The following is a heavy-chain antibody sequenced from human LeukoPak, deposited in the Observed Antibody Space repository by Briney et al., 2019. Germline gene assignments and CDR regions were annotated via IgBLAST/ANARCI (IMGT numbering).Heavy chain of an antibody. CDR2: IRYDGSNK. CDR3: AKEVGYDYALAFDI. V-gene: IGHV3-30*02. J-gene: IGHJ3*02. D-gene: IGHD5-12*01. CDR1: GFTFSSYG. Sequence: GSLRLSCAASGFTFSSYGMHWVRQAPGKGREWVAFIRYDGSNKYYADSVKSRFTISRDNSKNTLYLQMSSVRAGDTAVYYGAKEVGYDYALAFDIWGQRTMATASS.